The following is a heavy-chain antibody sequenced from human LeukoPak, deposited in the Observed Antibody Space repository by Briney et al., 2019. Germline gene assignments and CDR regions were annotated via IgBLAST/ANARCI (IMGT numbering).Heavy chain of an antibody. CDR2: ISGSAHKI. CDR1: GFTFSSYW. J-gene: IGHJ4*02. Sequence: GGSLRLSCAASGFTFSSYWMSWVRQAPEKGLDWVSVISGSAHKIRYADSVKGRFTISRDNSENIVYLQMNNLRVEDTAVYYCAGRRTGYSSGYGHWGQGTLVTVSS. CDR3: AGRRTGYSSGYGH. D-gene: IGHD5-18*01. V-gene: IGHV3-23*01.